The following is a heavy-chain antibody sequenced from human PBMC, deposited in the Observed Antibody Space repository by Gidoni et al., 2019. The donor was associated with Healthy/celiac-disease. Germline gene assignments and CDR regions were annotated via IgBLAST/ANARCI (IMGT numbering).Heavy chain of an antibody. CDR1: GFTFSSYG. CDR3: AKDNLNSIMITFGGVIATGAFDI. Sequence: QVQLVESGGGVVQPGRSLRLSCAASGFTFSSYGMHWVRQAPGKGLEWVAVISYDGSNKYYADSVKGRFTISRDNSKNTLYLQMNSLRAEDTAVYYCAKDNLNSIMITFGGVIATGAFDIWGQGTMVTVSS. V-gene: IGHV3-30*18. CDR2: ISYDGSNK. D-gene: IGHD3-16*02. J-gene: IGHJ3*02.